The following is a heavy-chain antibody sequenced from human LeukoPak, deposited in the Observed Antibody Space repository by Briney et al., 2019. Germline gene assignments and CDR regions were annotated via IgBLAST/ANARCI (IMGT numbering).Heavy chain of an antibody. Sequence: GRSLRHSCAASGFTLRRYTMKWFPWAPLEGMHCISAISGSGGSTYYADSGKGRFTISRDNSKKPLYLQMTSLRAEDTAVYYCAKPHFWSGYSGDYWGQGTLVTVSS. D-gene: IGHD5-12*01. J-gene: IGHJ4*02. CDR1: GFTLRRYT. V-gene: IGHV3-23*01. CDR3: AKPHFWSGYSGDY. CDR2: ISGSGGST.